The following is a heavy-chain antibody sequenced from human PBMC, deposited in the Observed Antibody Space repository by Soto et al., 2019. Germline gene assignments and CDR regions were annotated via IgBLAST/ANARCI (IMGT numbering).Heavy chain of an antibody. Sequence: ALVKVSCKVSGYTLTELSMHWVRQAPGKGLEWMGGSDAEDGETIYAQKFQGRVTMTEDTSTDTAYMELSSLRSEDTAVYYCATDLVDALMLNFYGSYDYWGQGTLVTVSS. CDR3: ATDLVDALMLNFYGSYDY. V-gene: IGHV1-24*01. CDR1: GYTLTELS. D-gene: IGHD2-15*01. CDR2: SDAEDGET. J-gene: IGHJ4*02.